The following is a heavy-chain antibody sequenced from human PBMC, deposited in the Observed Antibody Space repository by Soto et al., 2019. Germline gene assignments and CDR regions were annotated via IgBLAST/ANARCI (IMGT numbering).Heavy chain of an antibody. D-gene: IGHD4-17*01. CDR2: IYWDDDK. J-gene: IGHJ6*02. Sequence: QITLKESGPTLVKPTQTLTLVCTFSGFSLSTSGVGVGWIRQPPGKALEWLAIIYWDDDKRYSPSLKSRLTITKDNSKNQVVLTMTKLDPVDTATYYCAHALTTYDDYPYYGMDVWGQGTTVTVSS. CDR1: GFSLSTSGVG. V-gene: IGHV2-5*02. CDR3: AHALTTYDDYPYYGMDV.